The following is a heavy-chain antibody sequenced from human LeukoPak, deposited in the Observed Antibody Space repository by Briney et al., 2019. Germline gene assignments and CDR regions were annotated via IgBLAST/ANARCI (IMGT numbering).Heavy chain of an antibody. D-gene: IGHD1-26*01. Sequence: GGSLRLSCVACGFTSCDALMCRGRQAPGKGLEWVANIKQDGSTKHYAESLKGRFTISRDNPKSSVYVQMNSLRAGDTAVYYCARDTDGSLAYWGQGILVTVAS. CDR2: IKQDGSTK. CDR3: ARDTDGSLAY. V-gene: IGHV3-7*01. CDR1: GFTSCDAL. J-gene: IGHJ4*02.